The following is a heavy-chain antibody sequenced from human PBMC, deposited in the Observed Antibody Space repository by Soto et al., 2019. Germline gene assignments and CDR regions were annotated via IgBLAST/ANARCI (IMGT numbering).Heavy chain of an antibody. CDR3: ARTKADYYHSSGYHYYFDY. Sequence: ASVKVSCKASGGNFSSYAISWVRQAPGQGLEWMGGIIPIFGTANYAQKFQGRVTITADESTSTAYMELSRLMSDDTAVYYCARTKADYYHSSGYHYYFDYWGQGTLVTVSS. CDR1: GGNFSSYA. V-gene: IGHV1-69*13. D-gene: IGHD3-22*01. J-gene: IGHJ4*02. CDR2: IIPIFGTA.